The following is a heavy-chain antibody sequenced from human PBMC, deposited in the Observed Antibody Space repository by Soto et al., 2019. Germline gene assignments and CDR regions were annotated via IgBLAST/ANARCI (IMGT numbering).Heavy chain of an antibody. CDR2: ISGSGGSI. D-gene: IGHD1-26*01. J-gene: IGHJ4*02. CDR3: ARERQGHSVAFFFDY. CDR1: GFTFSSYA. V-gene: IGHV3-23*01. Sequence: GGSLRLSCAASGFTFSSYAMNWVRQAPGKGLEWVSDISGSGGSIYYADSVKGRFTISRDNSKNTLYLQMNSLRAEDAAVYYFARERQGHSVAFFFDYWGQGTLVTVSS.